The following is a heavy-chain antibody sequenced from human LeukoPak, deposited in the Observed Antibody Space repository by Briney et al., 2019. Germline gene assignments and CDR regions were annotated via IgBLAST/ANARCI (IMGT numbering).Heavy chain of an antibody. CDR1: GGSISSYY. D-gene: IGHD3-3*01. CDR3: ARVLEDYDFWSGYPYYFDY. Sequence: SETLSLTCTVSGGSISSYYWSWIRQPPGKGLEWIGYIYYSGSTNYNPSRKSRVTISVDTSKNQFSLKLSSVTAADTAVYYCARVLEDYDFWSGYPYYFDYWGQGTLVTVSS. J-gene: IGHJ4*02. V-gene: IGHV4-59*01. CDR2: IYYSGST.